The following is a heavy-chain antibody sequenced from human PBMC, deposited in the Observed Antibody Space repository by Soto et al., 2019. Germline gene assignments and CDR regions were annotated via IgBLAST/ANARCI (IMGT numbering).Heavy chain of an antibody. D-gene: IGHD2-21*01. CDR3: ARASWKFVDPYYPDY. J-gene: IGHJ4*02. Sequence: SETLSLTCAVSGYSISSGYYWGWIRQPPGKGLEWIGSIYHSGSTYYNPSLKSRVTISVDTSKNQFSLKLSSVTAADTAMYYCARASWKFVDPYYPDYWGQGTQVTVSS. CDR1: GYSISSGYY. V-gene: IGHV4-38-2*01. CDR2: IYHSGST.